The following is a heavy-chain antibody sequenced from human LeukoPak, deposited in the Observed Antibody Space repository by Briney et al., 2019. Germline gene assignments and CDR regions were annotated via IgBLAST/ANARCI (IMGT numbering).Heavy chain of an antibody. CDR2: IIPIFGTA. CDR1: GGTFSSYT. D-gene: IGHD2-2*01. J-gene: IGHJ4*02. Sequence: GSSVKVSCKASGGTFSSYTISWVRQAPGQGLEWMGRIIPIFGTANHAQKFQDRVTITADESTSTAYMELSSLRSEDTAIYYCASRLYCSNTRCRNFPFAYWGQGTLVTVSS. V-gene: IGHV1-69*15. CDR3: ASRLYCSNTRCRNFPFAY.